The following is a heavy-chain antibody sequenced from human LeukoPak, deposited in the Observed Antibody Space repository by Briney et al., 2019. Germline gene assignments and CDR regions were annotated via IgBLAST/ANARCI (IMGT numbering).Heavy chain of an antibody. CDR3: ARVPSNDVLSVDY. CDR2: INPNSGGT. V-gene: IGHV1-2*02. Sequence: EASVKVSCKASGYTFTGYYMHWVRQAPGQGLEWMGWINPNSGGTNYAQKFQGRVTMTRDTSISTAYMELSRLRSDDTAVYYCARVPSNDVLSVDYWGQGTLVTVSS. CDR1: GYTFTGYY. J-gene: IGHJ4*02. D-gene: IGHD1-1*01.